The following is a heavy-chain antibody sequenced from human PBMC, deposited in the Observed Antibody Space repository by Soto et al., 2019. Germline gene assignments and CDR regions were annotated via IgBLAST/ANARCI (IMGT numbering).Heavy chain of an antibody. CDR3: VRPYYSSSWFPFDR. V-gene: IGHV3-11*01. D-gene: IGHD6-13*01. J-gene: IGHJ4*02. CDR2: IDSGDGTT. CDR1: GFDFGDYY. Sequence: GGSLRLSCTGSGFDFGDYYMSWIRQAPGKWLEWVSYIDSGDGTTYYTDSVKGRFTISRDNAKKTVYLQVSSLRVEDTALYYCVRPYYSSSWFPFDRWGQGXLVTVYS.